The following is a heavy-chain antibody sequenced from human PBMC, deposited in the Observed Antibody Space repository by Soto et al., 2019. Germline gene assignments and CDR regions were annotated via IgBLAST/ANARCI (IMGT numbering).Heavy chain of an antibody. J-gene: IGHJ4*02. CDR3: ARRYGSCFDY. D-gene: IGHD5-18*01. Sequence: HSETLSLTCTVSGGSISSYYWSWTRQPPGKGLEWIGYIYYSGSTNYNPSLKSRVTISVDTSKNQFSLKLSSVTAADTDVYYCARRYGSCFDYWGQGTLVTVS. CDR2: IYYSGST. V-gene: IGHV4-59*08. CDR1: GGSISSYY.